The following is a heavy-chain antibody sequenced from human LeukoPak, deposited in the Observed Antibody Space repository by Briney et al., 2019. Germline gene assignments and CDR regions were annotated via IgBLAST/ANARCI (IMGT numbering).Heavy chain of an antibody. J-gene: IGHJ6*02. V-gene: IGHV1-46*01. CDR1: GYTFTSYY. CDR3: ATASRGAVAGTYYYYGMDV. Sequence: ASVKVSCKASGYTFTSYYMHWVRQAPGQGLEWMGIINPSGGSTSYAQKFQGRVTMTRDTSTSTVYMELSSLRSEDTAVYYCATASRGAVAGTYYYYGMDVWGQGTTVTVSS. CDR2: INPSGGST. D-gene: IGHD6-19*01.